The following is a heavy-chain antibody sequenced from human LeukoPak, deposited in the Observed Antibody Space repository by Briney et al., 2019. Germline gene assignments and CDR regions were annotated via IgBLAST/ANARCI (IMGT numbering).Heavy chain of an antibody. CDR3: AKVYSSSWYRSYYYGMDV. V-gene: IGHV3-30*04. Sequence: GGSLRLSCAASGFTFSSYAMHWVRQAPGKGLEWVAVISYDGSNKYYADSVKGRFTISRDNSKNTLYLQMNSLRAEDTAVYYCAKVYSSSWYRSYYYGMDVWGQGTTVTVSS. CDR2: ISYDGSNK. J-gene: IGHJ6*02. CDR1: GFTFSSYA. D-gene: IGHD6-13*01.